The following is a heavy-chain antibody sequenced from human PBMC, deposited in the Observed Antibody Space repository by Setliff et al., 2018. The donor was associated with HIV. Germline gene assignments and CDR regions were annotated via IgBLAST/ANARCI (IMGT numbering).Heavy chain of an antibody. CDR2: IDYSGSA. J-gene: IGHJ4*02. CDR1: GVSITSATYY. Sequence: SETLSLTCAVSGVSITSATYYWSWIRHSPGKGLEWIGYIDYSGSAFYNPSLKSRLTISRDTFKNQFSLRMKSVTAADTAIDYCAREGKTALVTKYFDSWGQGTLVTVSS. D-gene: IGHD5-18*01. CDR3: AREGKTALVTKYFDS. V-gene: IGHV4-31*11.